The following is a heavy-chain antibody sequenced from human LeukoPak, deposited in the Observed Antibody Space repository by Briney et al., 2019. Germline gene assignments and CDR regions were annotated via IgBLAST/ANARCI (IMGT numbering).Heavy chain of an antibody. D-gene: IGHD6-13*01. CDR2: INHSGST. Sequence: PSETLSLTCAVHGGSFSGYYWSWIRQPPGKGLEWIGEINHSGSTNYNPSLKSRVTISVDTSKNQFSLKLSSVTAADTAVYYCAREGIAAAGKGAYWGQGTLVTVSS. CDR1: GGSFSGYY. CDR3: AREGIAAAGKGAY. V-gene: IGHV4-34*01. J-gene: IGHJ4*02.